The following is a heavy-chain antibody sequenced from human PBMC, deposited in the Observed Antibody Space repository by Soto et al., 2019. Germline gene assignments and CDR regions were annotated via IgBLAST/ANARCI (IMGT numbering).Heavy chain of an antibody. D-gene: IGHD1-1*01. CDR1: GYSFTSYW. CDR2: VYPGDSDT. Sequence: ESLKISCQGSGYSFTSYWIGWVRQMPGKALEWMGIVYPGDSDTRYSPSFQGHVSVSVDKSINTAYLQWSSLKASDTAIYYCARGGLQLWSNFEYWGQGTLVTVSS. V-gene: IGHV5-51*01. CDR3: ARGGLQLWSNFEY. J-gene: IGHJ4*02.